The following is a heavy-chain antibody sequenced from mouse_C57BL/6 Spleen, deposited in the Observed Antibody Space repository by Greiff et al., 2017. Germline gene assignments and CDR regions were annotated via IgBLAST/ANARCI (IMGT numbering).Heavy chain of an antibody. V-gene: IGHV10-1*01. Sequence: EVQLVESGGGLVQPKGSLKLSCAASGFSFNTYAMNWVRQAPGKGLEWVARIRSKSNNYATYYADSVKDRFTISRDDSESMLYLQMNNLKTEDTAMYYCVRSSYRYFDVWGTGTTLTVSS. J-gene: IGHJ1*03. CDR2: IRSKSNNYAT. CDR1: GFSFNTYA. D-gene: IGHD1-1*01. CDR3: VRSSYRYFDV.